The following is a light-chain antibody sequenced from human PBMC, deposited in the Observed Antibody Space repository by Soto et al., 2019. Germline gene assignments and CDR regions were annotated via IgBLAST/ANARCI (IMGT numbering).Light chain of an antibody. V-gene: IGKV3-20*01. CDR2: CAS. CDR3: QQYETFSGT. Sequence: EILLPHAPRTLSLSPGDCAPLSCRVSQSDSRSYLAWYQQKPGQAPRLLIHCASTRATGIPDRISGSGSGTDFTLTISSLEPEDVAAYYCQQYETFSGTFGPGTKVDIK. CDR1: QSDSRSY. J-gene: IGKJ1*01.